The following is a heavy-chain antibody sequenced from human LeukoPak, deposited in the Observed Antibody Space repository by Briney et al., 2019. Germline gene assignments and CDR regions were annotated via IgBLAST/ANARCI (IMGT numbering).Heavy chain of an antibody. CDR3: AKDYNWNDSQLDY. V-gene: IGHV3-30*18. J-gene: IGHJ4*02. D-gene: IGHD1-1*01. Sequence: PGRSLRLSCGASGFTFSSYGRHGVRQAPGKGLEGWAVITYDGSNKYYADSVKDRFTISRDNSKNTLYLQMNSRRAEDTAVYYCAKDYNWNDSQLDYWGKGTLVTVSS. CDR2: ITYDGSNK. CDR1: GFTFSSYG.